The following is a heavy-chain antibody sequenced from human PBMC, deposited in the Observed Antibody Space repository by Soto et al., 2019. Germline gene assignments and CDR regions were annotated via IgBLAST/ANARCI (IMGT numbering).Heavy chain of an antibody. V-gene: IGHV1-69*13. D-gene: IGHD3-16*02. Sequence: SVKVSCKASGGTFSSYAISWVRQAPGQGLEWMGGIIPIFGTANYAQKFQGRVTITADESTSTAYMELSSLRSEDKAVYYCARGYHYVWGSYRPPLSHYGMDVWGQGTTVTVSS. J-gene: IGHJ6*02. CDR2: IIPIFGTA. CDR1: GGTFSSYA. CDR3: ARGYHYVWGSYRPPLSHYGMDV.